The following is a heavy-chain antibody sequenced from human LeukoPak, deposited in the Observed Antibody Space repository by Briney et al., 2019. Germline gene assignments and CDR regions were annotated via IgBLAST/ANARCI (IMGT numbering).Heavy chain of an antibody. V-gene: IGHV3-30*02. J-gene: IGHJ4*02. Sequence: GGSLRLSCAASGFTFSNYGIHWVRQAPGKGLEWVAFIRYDGGNKYYADSVKGRFTISRDNSKNTLYLQMNSLRAEDTAVYYCAKSRRSGSCFDYWGQGTLVTVSS. CDR3: AKSRRSGSCFDY. CDR2: IRYDGGNK. CDR1: GFTFSNYG. D-gene: IGHD1-26*01.